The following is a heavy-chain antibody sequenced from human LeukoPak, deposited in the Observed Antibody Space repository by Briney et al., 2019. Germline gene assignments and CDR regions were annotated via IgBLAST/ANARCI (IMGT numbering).Heavy chain of an antibody. J-gene: IGHJ3*02. D-gene: IGHD3-16*02. CDR3: ARDYVWGSYRLFAFDI. CDR1: GFTFSSYS. CDR2: ISSSSSYI. Sequence: GGSLRLSCAASGFTFSSYSMNWVRQVPGKGLEWVSSISSSSSYIYYADSVKGRFTISRDNAKNSLYLRMNSLRAEDTAVYYCARDYVWGSYRLFAFDIWGQGTMVTVSS. V-gene: IGHV3-21*01.